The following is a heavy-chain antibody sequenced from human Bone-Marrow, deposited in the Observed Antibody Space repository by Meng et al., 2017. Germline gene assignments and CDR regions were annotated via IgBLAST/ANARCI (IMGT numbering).Heavy chain of an antibody. V-gene: IGHV4-34*01. CDR1: GGAFVGYC. J-gene: IGHJ5*02. Sequence: QAWGAVLLHCAAARCLTCAGYGGAFVGYCVSCTRQPPGKGREWIRDRKQSGSTNYDPSFKSRGTISVDKSKNQFSLKLSSVTAADTAVYYCARRDCSGGSCYSRRGSWFDPWGQGTLVTVSS. D-gene: IGHD2-15*01. CDR3: ARRDCSGGSCYSRRGSWFDP. CDR2: RKQSGST.